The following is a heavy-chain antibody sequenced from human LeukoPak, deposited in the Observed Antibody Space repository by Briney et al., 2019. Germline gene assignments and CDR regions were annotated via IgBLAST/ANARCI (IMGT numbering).Heavy chain of an antibody. J-gene: IGHJ4*02. D-gene: IGHD3-10*01. CDR1: GGSISTSNYY. CDR2: MYSSGTT. V-gene: IGHV4-39*01. Sequence: SSETLSLTCTVSGGSISTSNYYWGWLRQSPGKGLEWIASMYSSGTTYYNPSLKSRVTISVDTSKNQFSLRLSSVTAADTAVYHCARLWYYGSGSPTLDYWGQGTLVTVSS. CDR3: ARLWYYGSGSPTLDY.